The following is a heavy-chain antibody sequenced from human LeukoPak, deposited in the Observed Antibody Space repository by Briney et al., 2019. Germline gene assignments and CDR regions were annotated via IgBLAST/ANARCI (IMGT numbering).Heavy chain of an antibody. CDR1: GGTFSSYA. J-gene: IGHJ4*02. D-gene: IGHD3-3*01. CDR3: ASQQYYDFWSGYYLVY. CDR2: IIPIFGTA. V-gene: IGHV1-69*05. Sequence: SVKVSCKASGGTFSSYAISWVRQAPGQGLEWMGGIIPIFGTANYAQKFQGRVTITTDESTSTAYMELSSLRSEGTAVYYCASQQYYDFWSGYYLVYWGQGTLVTVSS.